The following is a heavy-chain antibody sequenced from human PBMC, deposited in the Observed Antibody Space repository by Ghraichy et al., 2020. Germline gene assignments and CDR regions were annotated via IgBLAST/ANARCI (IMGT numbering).Heavy chain of an antibody. V-gene: IGHV4-34*01. D-gene: IGHD5-24*01. Sequence: SETLSLTCAVYGGSLSGYYWNWIRQSPGTGLEWIGEINHIGTTTYNPSLKSRVTISGDTSKKLLSLKLTSMTAADTAVYFWARGSRRSQHWGQGTLVTVSS. CDR2: INHIGTT. CDR3: ARGSRRSQH. J-gene: IGHJ1*01. CDR1: GGSLSGYY.